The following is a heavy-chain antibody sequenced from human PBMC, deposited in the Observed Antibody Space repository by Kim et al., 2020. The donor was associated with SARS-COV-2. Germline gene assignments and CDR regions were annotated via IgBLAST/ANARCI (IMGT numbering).Heavy chain of an antibody. V-gene: IGHV4-31*03. CDR2: IYHSGST. J-gene: IGHJ6*02. Sequence: SETLSLTCTVSGGSISSGYYYWSWIRQHPEKGLEWIGYIYHSGSTFYNPSLKSRVTLSVDTSKNQFSLKLTAVTAADTAVYFCARESSGSAYGQYYYHGIDVWGQGTTVTVSS. CDR3: ARESSGSAYGQYYYHGIDV. CDR1: GGSISSGYYY. D-gene: IGHD1-26*01.